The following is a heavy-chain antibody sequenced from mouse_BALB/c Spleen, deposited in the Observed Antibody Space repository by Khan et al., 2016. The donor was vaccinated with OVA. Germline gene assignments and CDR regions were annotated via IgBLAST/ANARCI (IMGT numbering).Heavy chain of an antibody. J-gene: IGHJ4*01. CDR1: GYAFTTYY. CDR3: TRDDYFVGDAMDY. V-gene: IGHV1S56*01. Sequence: QVQLKESGPELVKPGASVRISCKASGYAFTTYYIHWVKQRPGQGLEWIGWIYPGNVNTKYNEKFKGKATLTADKSSSTVYMQLISLTSEDSAVSFYTRDDYFVGDAMDYWGQGTSVTVSS. CDR2: IYPGNVNT. D-gene: IGHD2-4*01.